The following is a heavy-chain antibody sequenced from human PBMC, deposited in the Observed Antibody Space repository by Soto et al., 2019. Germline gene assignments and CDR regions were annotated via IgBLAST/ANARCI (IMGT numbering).Heavy chain of an antibody. Sequence: SETLSLTCAVYGGSFSGYYWSWIRQPPGKGLEWIGEINHSGSTNYNPSLKSRVTISVDTSKNQFSLKLSSVTAADTAVYYCVLCPHIVVVPASSECWRHAPLVTV. CDR3: VLCPHIVVVPASSEC. J-gene: IGHJ4*03. CDR1: GGSFSGYY. CDR2: INHSGST. D-gene: IGHD2-2*01. V-gene: IGHV4-34*01.